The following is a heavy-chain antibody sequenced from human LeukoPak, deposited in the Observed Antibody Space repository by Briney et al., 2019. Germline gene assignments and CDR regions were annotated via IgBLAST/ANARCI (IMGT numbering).Heavy chain of an antibody. D-gene: IGHD3-22*01. CDR1: GFTFSDYY. J-gene: IGHJ3*02. CDR3: AKSNGYGLIDI. V-gene: IGHV4-59*12. CDR2: IFYSGST. Sequence: PGGSLRLSCAASGFTFSDYYMSWGREPPGKALEWIGNIFYSGSTYYSPSLKSRVTISLDTSRNQFSLKLNSVTAADTAVYYCAKSNGYGLIDIWGQGTMVTVSS.